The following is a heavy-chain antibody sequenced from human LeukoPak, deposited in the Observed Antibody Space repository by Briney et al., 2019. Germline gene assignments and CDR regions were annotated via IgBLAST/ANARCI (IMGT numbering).Heavy chain of an antibody. D-gene: IGHD6-19*01. CDR2: IIPIFGTA. CDR3: ARDEYSSGWYVEYYYGMDV. V-gene: IGHV1-69*13. Sequence: ASVKVSCKASGGTFSSYAISWVRQVPGQGLEWMGGIIPIFGTANYAQKFQGRVTITADESTSTAYMELSSLRSEDTAVYYCARDEYSSGWYVEYYYGMDVWGQGTTVTVSS. J-gene: IGHJ6*02. CDR1: GGTFSSYA.